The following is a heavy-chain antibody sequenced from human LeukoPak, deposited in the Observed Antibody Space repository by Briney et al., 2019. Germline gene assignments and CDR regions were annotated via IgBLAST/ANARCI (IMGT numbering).Heavy chain of an antibody. V-gene: IGHV3-30*04. CDR2: ISYDGSNK. D-gene: IGHD3-10*01. CDR3: ARDLKSMVRGVMAYYYYGMDV. Sequence: GGSLRLSCAASGFTFSSYAMHWVRQAPAKGLEWVAVISYDGSNKYYADSVKGRFTISRDNSKNTLYLQMNSLRAEDTAVYYCARDLKSMVRGVMAYYYYGMDVWGQGTTVTVSS. CDR1: GFTFSSYA. J-gene: IGHJ6*02.